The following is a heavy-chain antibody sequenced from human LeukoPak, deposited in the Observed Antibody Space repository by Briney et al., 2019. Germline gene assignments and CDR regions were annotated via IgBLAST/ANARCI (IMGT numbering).Heavy chain of an antibody. Sequence: SETLSLTCTVSGYSISSGYLWGWIRQPPGKGLEWIGSTYHGGTTYSNPSLKSRAIISEDTSKNQFSLKLSSVTAADTAMYYCARGSGDWTYYFDYWGQGTLVTVSS. V-gene: IGHV4-38-2*02. CDR3: ARGSGDWTYYFDY. CDR2: TYHGGTT. J-gene: IGHJ4*02. D-gene: IGHD2-21*02. CDR1: GYSISSGYL.